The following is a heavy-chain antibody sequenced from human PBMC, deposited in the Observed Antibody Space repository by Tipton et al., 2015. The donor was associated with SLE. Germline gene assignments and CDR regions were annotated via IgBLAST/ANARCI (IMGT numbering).Heavy chain of an antibody. CDR3: ARPNPGIAAASNDAFDI. CDR2: INHSGST. CDR1: GGSFSGYY. D-gene: IGHD6-13*01. Sequence: TLSLTCAVYGGSFSGYYWSRIRQPPGKGLEWIGEINHSGSTNYNPSLKSRVTISVDTSKNQFSLKLSSVTAADTAVYYCARPNPGIAAASNDAFDIWGQGTMVTVSS. J-gene: IGHJ3*02. V-gene: IGHV4-34*01.